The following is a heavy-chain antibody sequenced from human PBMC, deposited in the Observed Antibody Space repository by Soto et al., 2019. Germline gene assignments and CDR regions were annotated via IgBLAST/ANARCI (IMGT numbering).Heavy chain of an antibody. CDR3: ARCKFNDYPGSYFDY. CDR2: IIPIFGTA. Sequence: SVKVSCKASGGTFSRYAISWVRQAPGQGLEWMGGIIPIFGTANYAQKFQGRVTITADESTSTAYMELSSLRSEDTAVYYCARCKFNDYPGSYFDYWGQGTLVTVSS. J-gene: IGHJ4*02. V-gene: IGHV1-69*13. D-gene: IGHD4-17*01. CDR1: GGTFSRYA.